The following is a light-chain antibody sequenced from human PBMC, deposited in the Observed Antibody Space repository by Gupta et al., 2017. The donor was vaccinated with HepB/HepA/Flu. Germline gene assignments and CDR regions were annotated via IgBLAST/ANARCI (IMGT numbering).Light chain of an antibody. CDR2: EID. CDR3: QSYDNNDYVV. Sequence: FMLPQPPSVSDSPGKPVTISCTRSSGSIARNYVQWYQQRPGSAPGTVIYEIDQRPSGVPDRFSGSIDISSNSASLTISGLKTDDEADYFCQSYDNNDYVVFGGGTKLTVL. V-gene: IGLV6-57*03. CDR1: SGSIARNY. J-gene: IGLJ2*01.